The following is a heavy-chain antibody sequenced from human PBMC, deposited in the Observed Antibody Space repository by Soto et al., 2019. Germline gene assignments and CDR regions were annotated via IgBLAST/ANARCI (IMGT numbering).Heavy chain of an antibody. D-gene: IGHD6-19*01. CDR1: EFTFISSF. CDR3: ARYFRGSGRYFFDH. J-gene: IGHJ4*02. V-gene: IGHV3-7*03. Sequence: EVQVVESGGGLVQPGGSLRLSCIASEFTFISSFMGWVRQAPGKGLEWVANINQDGSGTDYVDSVMGRFTISRDNAKNSLYLQMTSLRAEDTAVYYCARYFRGSGRYFFDHWGQGTLVTVSS. CDR2: INQDGSGT.